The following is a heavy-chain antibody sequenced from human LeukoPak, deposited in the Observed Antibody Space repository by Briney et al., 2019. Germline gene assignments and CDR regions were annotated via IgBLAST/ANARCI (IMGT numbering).Heavy chain of an antibody. CDR3: ARAGRSYDFWSGYYPSLYYYYYMDV. D-gene: IGHD3-3*01. CDR1: GGSISSGGYY. J-gene: IGHJ6*03. Sequence: SETLSLTCTVSGGSISSGGYYWSWIRQHPGKGLEWIGYIYYSGSTYYNPSLKSRVTISVDTSKNQFSLKLSSVTAADTAVYYCARAGRSYDFWSGYYPSLYYYYYMDVWGKGTTVTVSS. CDR2: IYYSGST. V-gene: IGHV4-31*03.